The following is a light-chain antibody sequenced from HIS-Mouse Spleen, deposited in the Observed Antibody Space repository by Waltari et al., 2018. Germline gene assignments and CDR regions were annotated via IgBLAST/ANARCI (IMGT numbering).Light chain of an antibody. J-gene: IGLJ3*02. CDR1: SSDVVSYHL. CDR2: EGS. CDR3: CSYAGSSTWV. V-gene: IGLV2-23*01. Sequence: QSALTQPASVSGSPAQSITISCTGTSSDVVSYHLVSWYQQPPGKAPKLMIYEGSKRPSGVSNRFSGSKSGNTDSLTIAGLQAEDEADYYCCSYAGSSTWVFGGGTKLTVL.